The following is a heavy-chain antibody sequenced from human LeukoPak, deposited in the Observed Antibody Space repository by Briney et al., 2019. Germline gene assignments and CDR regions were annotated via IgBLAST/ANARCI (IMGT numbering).Heavy chain of an antibody. CDR2: ISSGSTI. V-gene: IGHV3-48*03. CDR1: GFTFSSYE. D-gene: IGHD5-24*01. J-gene: IGHJ5*02. Sequence: GGSLRLSCAASGFTFSSYEMNWVRQAPGKGLEWVSYISSGSTIYYADSVKGRFTISRDNAKNSLYLQMNSLRAEDTAVYYCAREVEPWGQGTLVTVSS. CDR3: AREVEP.